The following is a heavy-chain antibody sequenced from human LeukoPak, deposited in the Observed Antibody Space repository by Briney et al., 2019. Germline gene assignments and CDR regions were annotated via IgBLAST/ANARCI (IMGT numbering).Heavy chain of an antibody. D-gene: IGHD5-12*01. CDR1: GFTFSSYS. J-gene: IGHJ4*02. CDR3: TRHAFGYDSSRVTDY. V-gene: IGHV3-21*01. Sequence: GGSLRLSCAASGFTFSSYSMNWVRQAPGKGLEWVSSISSSSSYIYYADSVKGRFTISRDNAKNSLYLQMNSLRAEDTAVYYCTRHAFGYDSSRVTDYWGQGTVVTVSS. CDR2: ISSSSSYI.